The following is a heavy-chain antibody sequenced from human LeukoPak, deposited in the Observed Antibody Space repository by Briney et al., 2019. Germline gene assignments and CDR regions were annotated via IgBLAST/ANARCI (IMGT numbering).Heavy chain of an antibody. D-gene: IGHD3-10*01. CDR2: IKQGGSEK. V-gene: IGHV3-7*01. CDR1: GFTFSSYW. J-gene: IGHJ4*02. Sequence: GGSLRLSCAASGFTFSSYWMSWVRQAPGKGLEWVANIKQGGSEKYYVDSVKGRFTMSRDNAKNSLYLQMNSLRAEDTAVYYCARDRSSWSGAYYFDYWGQGTLVTVSS. CDR3: ARDRSSWSGAYYFDY.